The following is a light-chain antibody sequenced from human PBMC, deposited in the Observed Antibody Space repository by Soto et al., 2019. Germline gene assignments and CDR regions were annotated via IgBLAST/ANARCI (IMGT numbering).Light chain of an antibody. CDR3: SSYTSSSYYV. CDR1: SSDIGDSNY. V-gene: IGLV2-14*03. J-gene: IGLJ1*01. CDR2: DVT. Sequence: QSVLTQPASVSGSPGQSITISCTGTSSDIGDSNYVSWYQQHPGKAPKLVIYDVTNRPSGISNRFSGSKSANTASLTISGLQDEAEADYYCSSYTSSSYYVFGTGTKVTVL.